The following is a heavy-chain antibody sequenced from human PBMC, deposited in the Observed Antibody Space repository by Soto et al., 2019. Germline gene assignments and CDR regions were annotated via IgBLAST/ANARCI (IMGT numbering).Heavy chain of an antibody. Sequence: SLKVSCKASGGTFSSYAISWVRQAPGQGLEWMGGIIPIFGTANYAQKFQGRVTITADESTSTAYMELSSLRSEDTAVYYCARGPYYYDSSGPGAFDIWGQGTMVTVSS. D-gene: IGHD3-22*01. V-gene: IGHV1-69*13. CDR2: IIPIFGTA. J-gene: IGHJ3*02. CDR1: GGTFSSYA. CDR3: ARGPYYYDSSGPGAFDI.